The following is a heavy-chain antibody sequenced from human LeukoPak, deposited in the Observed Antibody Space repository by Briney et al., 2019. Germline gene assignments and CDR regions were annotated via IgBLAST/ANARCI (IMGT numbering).Heavy chain of an antibody. Sequence: ADTLSLSCAACGGFFSGYYCRCLRQPPAKEREWLGRIYYSGRSYYNPSLKTRVTISVDTSKNQFSLKLSSVTAADTAVYYCARRISGYCSSTSCYTTKGSLYDYWGQGTLVTVSS. CDR2: IYYSGRS. D-gene: IGHD2-2*02. J-gene: IGHJ4*02. V-gene: IGHV4-34*01. CDR1: GGFFSGYY. CDR3: ARRISGYCSSTSCYTTKGSLYDY.